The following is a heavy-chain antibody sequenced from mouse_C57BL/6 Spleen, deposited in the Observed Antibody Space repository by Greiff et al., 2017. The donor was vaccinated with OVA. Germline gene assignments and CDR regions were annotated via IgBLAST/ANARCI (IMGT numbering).Heavy chain of an antibody. J-gene: IGHJ4*01. CDR3: ARLRREYYYAMDY. Sequence: VQLQQSGAELVKPGASVKLSCKASGYTFTSYWMQWVKQRPGQGLEWIGEIDPSDSYTNYNQKFKGKATLTVDTSSSTAYMQLSSLTSEDSAVYYCARLRREYYYAMDYWGQGTSVTVSS. CDR1: GYTFTSYW. V-gene: IGHV1-50*01. D-gene: IGHD2-12*01. CDR2: IDPSDSYT.